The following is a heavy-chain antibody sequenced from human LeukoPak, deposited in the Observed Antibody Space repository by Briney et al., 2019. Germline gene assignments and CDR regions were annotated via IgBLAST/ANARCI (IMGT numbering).Heavy chain of an antibody. J-gene: IGHJ4*02. D-gene: IGHD3-22*01. CDR2: IRSKAYGGTT. CDR1: GFTFGDYA. Sequence: QPGRSLRLSCTASGFTFGDYAMSWVRQAPGKGLEWVSFIRSKAYGGTTEYAASVKGRFTMSRDDSKSIAYLQMNSPKTEDTAVYYCSRVGSSGYNYFDYWGQGTLVTVSS. V-gene: IGHV3-49*04. CDR3: SRVGSSGYNYFDY.